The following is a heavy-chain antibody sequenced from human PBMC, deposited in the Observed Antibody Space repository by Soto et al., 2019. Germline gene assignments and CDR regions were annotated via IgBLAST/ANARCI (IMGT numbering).Heavy chain of an antibody. CDR2: ISGSGGST. V-gene: IGHV3-23*01. Sequence: EVHLLESGGGLVQPGGSLRLPCAASGFTFSSYAMSWVRQAPGKGLEWVSAISGSGGSTYYADSVKGRFTISRDNSKNTLYLQMNSLRPEDTAVYYWAKAYSGSYTCDYWRQGTLVTVSS. CDR1: GFTFSSYA. J-gene: IGHJ4*02. D-gene: IGHD1-26*01. CDR3: AKAYSGSYTCDY.